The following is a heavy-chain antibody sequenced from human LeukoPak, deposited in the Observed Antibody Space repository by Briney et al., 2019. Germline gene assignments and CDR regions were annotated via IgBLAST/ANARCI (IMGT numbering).Heavy chain of an antibody. D-gene: IGHD2-2*01. Sequence: GGSLRLSCAASGFTSSSYSMNWVRQAPGKGLEWVSSISSSSSYIYYADSVKGRFTISRDNARNSLYLQMNSLRAEDTAVYYCARCLGYCSSTSCYDWGQGTLVTVSS. CDR2: ISSSSSYI. J-gene: IGHJ4*02. CDR3: ARCLGYCSSTSCYD. V-gene: IGHV3-21*01. CDR1: GFTSSSYS.